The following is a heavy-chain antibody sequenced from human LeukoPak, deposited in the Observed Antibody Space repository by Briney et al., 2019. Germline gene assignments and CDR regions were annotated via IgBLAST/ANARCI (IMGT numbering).Heavy chain of an antibody. J-gene: IGHJ4*02. CDR1: GGSIGIGGYY. Sequence: SETLSLTCTVSGGSIGIGGYYWNWIRQHPGKGLEWIGYIYYSGDTNYNPSLKSRVTISVDTSKNQFSLKLSSVTAADTAVYYCARAVAPAAIYDFQFDYWGQGTLVTVSS. CDR2: IYYSGDT. V-gene: IGHV4-31*03. D-gene: IGHD2-2*02. CDR3: ARAVAPAAIYDFQFDY.